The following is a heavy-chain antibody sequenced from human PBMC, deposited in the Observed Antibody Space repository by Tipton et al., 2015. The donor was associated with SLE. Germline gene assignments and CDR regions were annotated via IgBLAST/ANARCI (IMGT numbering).Heavy chain of an antibody. CDR2: ISSSGSTI. CDR1: GFTFSSYE. Sequence: SLRLSCAASGFTFSSYEMNWVRQAPGKGLEWVSYISSSGSTIYYADSVKGRFTISRDNAKNSLYLQMNSLRAEDTAVYYCARDPGLKAAFDIWGQGTMVTVSS. V-gene: IGHV3-48*03. CDR3: ARDPGLKAAFDI. J-gene: IGHJ3*02.